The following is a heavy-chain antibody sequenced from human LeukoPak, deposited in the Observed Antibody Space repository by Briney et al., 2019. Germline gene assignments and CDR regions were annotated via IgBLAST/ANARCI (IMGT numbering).Heavy chain of an antibody. V-gene: IGHV4-59*08. Sequence: TWETLCLSCAASGGSISSYDMSWIRQPPGKGLEWVGYIYYSGSTNYNSSLKSRVTISVDTSKNQFTLKLSSVTAADTAVYYCARHKVAGNEPFYYWGQGTLVTVSS. D-gene: IGHD6-19*01. CDR1: GGSISSYD. J-gene: IGHJ4*02. CDR3: ARHKVAGNEPFYY. CDR2: IYYSGST.